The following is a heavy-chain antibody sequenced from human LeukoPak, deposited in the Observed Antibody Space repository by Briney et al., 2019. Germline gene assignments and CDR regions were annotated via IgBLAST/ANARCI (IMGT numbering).Heavy chain of an antibody. CDR3: ARAPGPHDAFDI. Sequence: ASVKVSCKASGYTFTSYAMHWVRQAPGRRLEWMGWINAGNGNTKYSQKFQGRVTITRDTSASTAYMELSSLRSEDTAVYYCARAPGPHDAFDIWGQGTMVTVSS. CDR1: GYTFTSYA. J-gene: IGHJ3*02. CDR2: INAGNGNT. V-gene: IGHV1-3*01.